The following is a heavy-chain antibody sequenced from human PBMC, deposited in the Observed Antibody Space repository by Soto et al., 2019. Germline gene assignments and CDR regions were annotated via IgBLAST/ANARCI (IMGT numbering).Heavy chain of an antibody. Sequence: EVQVVESGGGLVQPGGSLRLSCAASGFTFSSYWMSWVRQAPGKGLEWVANIKQDGSEKYNVDFVKGRFTISRDNAKNSLYLQMNSLRVEDTAVYYCARAYGSGSLSGYWGQGTLVTVSS. V-gene: IGHV3-7*01. CDR2: IKQDGSEK. J-gene: IGHJ4*02. D-gene: IGHD3-10*01. CDR1: GFTFSSYW. CDR3: ARAYGSGSLSGY.